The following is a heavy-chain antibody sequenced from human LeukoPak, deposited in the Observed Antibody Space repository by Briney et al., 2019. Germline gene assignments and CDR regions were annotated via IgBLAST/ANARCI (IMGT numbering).Heavy chain of an antibody. V-gene: IGHV3-23*01. CDR3: ANSRGIAARGSLPFDY. CDR2: ISGSGGST. CDR1: GFTFSSYA. D-gene: IGHD6-6*01. J-gene: IGHJ4*02. Sequence: GGSLRLSCAASGFTFSSYAMSWVRQAPGKGLEWASAISGSGGSTYYADSVKGRFTISRDNSKNTLYLQMNSLRAEDTAVYYCANSRGIAARGSLPFDYWGQGTLVTVSS.